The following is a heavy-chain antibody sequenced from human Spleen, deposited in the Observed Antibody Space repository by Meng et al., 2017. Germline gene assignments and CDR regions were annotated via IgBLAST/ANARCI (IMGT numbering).Heavy chain of an antibody. CDR3: ARGPTTMAHDFGY. J-gene: IGHJ4*02. D-gene: IGHD4-11*01. V-gene: IGHV4-34*04. CDR2: INHSGST. Sequence: GQGRGGGGGVLEPGGALALAGVVGGGSCSDYCGGWSRRPPGKGVGWMGGINHSGSTSGNPSLGSRATISVDTSQDNLCLRLGGGAAADSAVYYCARGPTTMAHDFGYWGQGTLVTVSS. CDR1: GGSCSDYC.